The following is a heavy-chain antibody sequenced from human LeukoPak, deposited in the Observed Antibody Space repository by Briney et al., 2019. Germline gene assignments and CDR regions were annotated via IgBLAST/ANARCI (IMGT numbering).Heavy chain of an antibody. D-gene: IGHD4-23*01. CDR1: GFTFSSSA. J-gene: IGHJ4*01. CDR3: ARLYGGNSVGDY. Sequence: GGSLRLSCAASGFTFSSSAMSWVRQAPGKGLEWVSVIYSGGGTYHADSVKGRFIISRDSSRNTLHLQMNSLRAEDTAVYYCARLYGGNSVGDYWGQGTLVTVSS. V-gene: IGHV3-66*02. CDR2: IYSGGGT.